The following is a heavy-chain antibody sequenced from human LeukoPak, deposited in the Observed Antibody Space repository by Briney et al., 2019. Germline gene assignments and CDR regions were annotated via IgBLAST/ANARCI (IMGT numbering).Heavy chain of an antibody. CDR3: ARDREGYDFWSGYYTGIGPYYYYMDV. CDR2: IYTSGST. Sequence: SETLSLTCTVSGGSISSYYWSWIRQPAGKGLEWIGRIYTSGSTNYNPSLKSRVTMSVDTSKNQFSLKLSSVTAADTAVYYCARDREGYDFWSGYYTGIGPYYYYMDVWGKGTTVTVSS. D-gene: IGHD3-3*01. J-gene: IGHJ6*03. CDR1: GGSISSYY. V-gene: IGHV4-4*07.